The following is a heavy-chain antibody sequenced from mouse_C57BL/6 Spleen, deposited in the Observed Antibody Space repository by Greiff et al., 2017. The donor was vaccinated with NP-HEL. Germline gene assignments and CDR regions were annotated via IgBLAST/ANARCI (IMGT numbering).Heavy chain of an antibody. V-gene: IGHV1-61*01. D-gene: IGHD4-1*01. Sequence: VQLQQPGAELVRPGSSVKLSCKASGYTFTSYWMDWVKQRPGQGLEWIGNIYPSDSETHYNQKFKDKATLTVDKSSSTAYMQLSSLTSEDSAVYYCARNRDGGYFDVWGTGTTVTVSS. J-gene: IGHJ1*03. CDR1: GYTFTSYW. CDR2: IYPSDSET. CDR3: ARNRDGGYFDV.